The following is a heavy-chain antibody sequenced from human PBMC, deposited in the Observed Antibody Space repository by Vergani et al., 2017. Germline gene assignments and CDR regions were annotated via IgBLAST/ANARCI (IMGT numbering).Heavy chain of an antibody. Sequence: QLQLQESGPGLVKPSETLSLTCTVSGGSISSSSYYWGWIRQPPGKGLEWIGSIYYSGSTYYNPSLKSRVTISVDTSKNQFSLKLSSVTAADTAVYYCAREAVISSTRQTFTPIAMDYWGQGTLVTVAS. D-gene: IGHD2-2*01. CDR2: IYYSGST. CDR1: GGSISSSSYY. V-gene: IGHV4-39*07. CDR3: AREAVISSTRQTFTPIAMDY. J-gene: IGHJ4*02.